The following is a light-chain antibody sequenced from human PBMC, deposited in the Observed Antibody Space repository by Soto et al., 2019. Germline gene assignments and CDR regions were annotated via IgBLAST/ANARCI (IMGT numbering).Light chain of an antibody. V-gene: IGLV8-61*01. CDR3: VLYMGSGTVI. CDR2: TTS. Sequence: QAVVTQEPSFSVSPGGTVTLTCGLNSGSVSFNNYPGWYQQTPGQAPRTLIHTTSTRSSGVPGRFSGSIVGNKAALTITGAQADDDSVYYCVLYMGSGTVIFSGGTKVTVL. J-gene: IGLJ2*01. CDR1: SGSVSFNNY.